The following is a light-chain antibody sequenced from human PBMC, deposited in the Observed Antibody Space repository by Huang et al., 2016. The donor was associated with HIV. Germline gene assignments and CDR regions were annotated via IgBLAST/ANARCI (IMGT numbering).Light chain of an antibody. CDR1: QSVLYSSNNKNY. CDR3: QQYYITPWT. J-gene: IGKJ1*01. V-gene: IGKV4-1*01. Sequence: DIVMTQSPDSLAVSLGERATINCKSSQSVLYSSNNKNYLTWYQQKPGQPPKLLIYWASTRESRVPDRFRGSGSGTDFTLTISSLQAEDVAVYYCQQYYITPWTFGQGTKVEIK. CDR2: WAS.